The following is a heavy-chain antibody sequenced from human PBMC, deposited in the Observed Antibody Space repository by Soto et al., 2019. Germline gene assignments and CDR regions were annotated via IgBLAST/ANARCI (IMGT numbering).Heavy chain of an antibody. V-gene: IGHV4-39*01. CDR2: IYYSGST. D-gene: IGHD3-3*01. CDR1: SGSISSSSYY. Sequence: QLQLQESGPGLVKPSETLSLTCTVSSGSISSSSYYWGWTRQPPGKGLEWIGRIYYSGSTYYNPSLKSRVTISVDTSKNQFSLKLSSVTAADTAVYYCARRLTIFGVVNGGNAFDIWGQGTMVTVSS. CDR3: ARRLTIFGVVNGGNAFDI. J-gene: IGHJ3*02.